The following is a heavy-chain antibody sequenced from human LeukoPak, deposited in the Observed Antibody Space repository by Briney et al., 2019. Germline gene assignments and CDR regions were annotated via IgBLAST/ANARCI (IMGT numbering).Heavy chain of an antibody. CDR3: AKPRRPTPTYYDFWSGYYFRTGSHY. J-gene: IGHJ4*02. Sequence: PGRSLRLSCAASGFTFSSYGMHWVRQAPGKGLEWVAVISYDGSNKYYADSVKGRFTISRDNSKNTLYLQMNSLRAEDTAVYYCAKPRRPTPTYYDFWSGYYFRTGSHYWGQGTLVTVSS. CDR1: GFTFSSYG. D-gene: IGHD3-3*01. CDR2: ISYDGSNK. V-gene: IGHV3-30*18.